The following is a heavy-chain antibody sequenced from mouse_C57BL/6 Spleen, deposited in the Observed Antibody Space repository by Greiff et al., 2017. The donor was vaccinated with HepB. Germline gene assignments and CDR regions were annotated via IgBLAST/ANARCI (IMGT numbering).Heavy chain of an antibody. CDR3: ARKGIYSDYAMDY. CDR1: GFSLTSYG. V-gene: IGHV2-2*01. Sequence: VKLMESGPGLVQPSQSLSITCTVSGFSLTSYGVHWVRQSPGKGLEWLGVIWSGGSTDYNAAFISRLSISKDNSKSQVFFKMNSLQADDTAIYYCARKGIYSDYAMDYWGQGTSVTVSS. D-gene: IGHD2-1*01. CDR2: IWSGGST. J-gene: IGHJ4*01.